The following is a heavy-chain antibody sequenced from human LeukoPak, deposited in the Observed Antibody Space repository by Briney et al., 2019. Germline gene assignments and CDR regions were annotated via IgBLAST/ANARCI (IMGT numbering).Heavy chain of an antibody. CDR1: GFTFSSYA. D-gene: IGHD3-10*01. CDR2: ISFDGNNE. V-gene: IGHV3-30-3*01. CDR3: ATPYGSGSYPLNYFDY. Sequence: GGSLRPSCAASGFTFSSYAMHWVRQAPGKGLEWVAVISFDGNNEYYAGSVKGRFIISRDNSKNTLYLQMSSLRAEDTAVYYCATPYGSGSYPLNYFDYWGQGTLVTVSS. J-gene: IGHJ4*02.